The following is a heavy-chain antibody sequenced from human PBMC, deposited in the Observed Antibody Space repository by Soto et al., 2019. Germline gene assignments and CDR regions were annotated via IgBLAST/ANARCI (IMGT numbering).Heavy chain of an antibody. J-gene: IGHJ3*02. CDR3: AHIMITFGGIMRKDAFDI. CDR1: GFSLTTTGVG. V-gene: IGHV2-5*02. Sequence: QITLKESGPTLVKPTQTLTLTCTFSGFSLTTTGVGVGWIRQPPEKALEWLALIYWDDDKRYSPSLKSRLTISKDTSKNQVVLTMTNMDPVDTATYYCAHIMITFGGIMRKDAFDIWGQGTVVTVPS. D-gene: IGHD3-16*01. CDR2: IYWDDDK.